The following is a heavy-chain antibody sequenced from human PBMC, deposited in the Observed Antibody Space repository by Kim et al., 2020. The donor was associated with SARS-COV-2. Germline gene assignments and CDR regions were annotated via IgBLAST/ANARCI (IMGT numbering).Heavy chain of an antibody. CDR1: GFTFSSYD. Sequence: GGSLRLSCAASGFTFSSYDMNWVRQAPGKGLEWVSSISSSGTTIYYAASMGGYSTISSDTDNTSLYLKMSRLGAEDTAVYCCAPGHSSSSVIW. V-gene: IGHV3-48*03. J-gene: IGHJ3*02. CDR3: APGHSSSSVI. D-gene: IGHD2-2*01. CDR2: ISSSGTTI.